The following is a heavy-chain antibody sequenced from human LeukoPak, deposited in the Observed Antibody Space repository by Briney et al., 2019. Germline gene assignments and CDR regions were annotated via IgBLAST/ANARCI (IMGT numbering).Heavy chain of an antibody. J-gene: IGHJ4*02. CDR1: GGSISSGSYY. CDR3: AREGYSYGYDY. D-gene: IGHD5-18*01. CDR2: IYTSGST. V-gene: IGHV4-61*02. Sequence: SETLSLXCTVSGGSISSGSYYWSWIRQPAGKGREWIGRIYTSGSTNYNPSLKSRVTISVDTSKNQFSLKLSSVTAADTAVYYCAREGYSYGYDYWGQGTLVTVSS.